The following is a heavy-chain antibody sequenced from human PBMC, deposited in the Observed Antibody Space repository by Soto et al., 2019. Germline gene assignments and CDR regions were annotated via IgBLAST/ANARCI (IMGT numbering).Heavy chain of an antibody. Sequence: QVQLVETGGGLVKPGGSLRLSCAASGFAFKEYSMTWIRQAPGKGLEWVSLMSGSGITIHYADSMKGRFTISRDNAKNSLFLQMVSLRADDTAVYYCARLLSVSYEDYYDMDVWGKGTTVTVSS. CDR2: MSGSGITI. V-gene: IGHV3-11*01. CDR3: ARLLSVSYEDYYDMDV. D-gene: IGHD3-16*01. CDR1: GFAFKEYS. J-gene: IGHJ6*03.